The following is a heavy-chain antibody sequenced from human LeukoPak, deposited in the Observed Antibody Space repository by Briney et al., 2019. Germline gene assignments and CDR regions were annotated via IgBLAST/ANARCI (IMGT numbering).Heavy chain of an antibody. CDR3: ARLRDARWLLEY. CDR2: NLYSVKS. J-gene: IGHJ4*02. V-gene: IGHV4-39*01. CDR1: GDSVSSTSYY. Sequence: PETLSLTCSVSGDSVSSTSYYWGWIRQPPGKGLEWIASNLYSVKSYYNPSFNSRVTISVDTSNNRLSLRLTSVNAADTAVYYCARLRDARWLLEYWGQGTLVTVSS. D-gene: IGHD4-23*01.